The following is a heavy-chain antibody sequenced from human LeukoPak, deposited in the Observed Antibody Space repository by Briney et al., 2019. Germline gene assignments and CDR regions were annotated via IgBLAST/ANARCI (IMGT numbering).Heavy chain of an antibody. CDR2: INHSGST. J-gene: IGHJ4*02. Sequence: SETLSLTCAVYGGSFSGHYWSLIRQPPGKGLEWIGEINHSGSTKYNPSLKSRVTISIDTFKNQFSLKLSSVTAADTAVYYCARGGSMVRGVIISPFFDYWGQGSLVTVSS. CDR1: GGSFSGHY. D-gene: IGHD3-10*01. V-gene: IGHV4-34*01. CDR3: ARGGSMVRGVIISPFFDY.